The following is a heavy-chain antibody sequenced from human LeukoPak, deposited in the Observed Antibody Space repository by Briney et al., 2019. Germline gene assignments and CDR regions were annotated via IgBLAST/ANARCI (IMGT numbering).Heavy chain of an antibody. J-gene: IGHJ4*02. D-gene: IGHD1-26*01. CDR1: GESFSGYF. V-gene: IGHV4-34*01. Sequence: PSETLSLTCAVAGESFSGYFWSWIREPPGKGLEWIGEINQSGTTNYNPSLKSRVAMSVDTSENQFSLYLSYVTAADTAVYYCARRPRNSGTDDGPPGLDYWGQGTLVTVSS. CDR3: ARRPRNSGTDDGPPGLDY. CDR2: INQSGTT.